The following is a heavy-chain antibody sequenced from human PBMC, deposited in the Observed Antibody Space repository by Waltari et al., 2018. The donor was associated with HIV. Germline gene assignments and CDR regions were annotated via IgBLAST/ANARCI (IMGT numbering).Heavy chain of an antibody. CDR3: ARQAYYYGSGSANWFDP. V-gene: IGHV4-39*01. D-gene: IGHD3-10*01. CDR2: IFSSGRT. Sequence: QLQLQESGPGLVKPSETLSLICSISGGSITSTSYYCGWIRQPPGKGLEWMGSIFSSGRTYYNPSLKSRVTISVDTSKNQFSLKLSSVTAADTALYYCARQAYYYGSGSANWFDPWGQGTLVTVSS. CDR1: GGSITSTSYY. J-gene: IGHJ5*02.